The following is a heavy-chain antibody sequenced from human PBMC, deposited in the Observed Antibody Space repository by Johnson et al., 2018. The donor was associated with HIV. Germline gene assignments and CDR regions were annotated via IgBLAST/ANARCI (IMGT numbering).Heavy chain of an antibody. V-gene: IGHV3-9*01. J-gene: IGHJ3*01. CDR2: ISWNSGSI. Sequence: VQLVESGGGLVQPGGSLRLSCADSVFTFDDYAMHWVRQAPGKGLEWVSGISWNSGSIGYAASVKGRFTISRDKAKTSLYLQMNSLRAEDTALYYCAKDFGRYCSGGSCYSMSPWGQGTMVTVSS. CDR3: AKDFGRYCSGGSCYSMSP. D-gene: IGHD2-15*01. CDR1: VFTFDDYA.